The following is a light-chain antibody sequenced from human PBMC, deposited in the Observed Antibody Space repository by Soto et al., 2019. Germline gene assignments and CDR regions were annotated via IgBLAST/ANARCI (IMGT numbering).Light chain of an antibody. Sequence: QSALTQPRSVSGSPGQSVTISCTGTSYDVGDYKYVSWYRQHPGKAPKLMIYDISGRPSGVPDRFSGSKSGNTASLTISGLQAEDEADYYCCSYARSYLDVFGTGTELTVL. J-gene: IGLJ1*01. CDR1: SYDVGDYKY. CDR2: DIS. V-gene: IGLV2-11*01. CDR3: CSYARSYLDV.